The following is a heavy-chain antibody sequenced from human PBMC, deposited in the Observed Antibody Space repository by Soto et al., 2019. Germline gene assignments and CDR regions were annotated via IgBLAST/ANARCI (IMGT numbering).Heavy chain of an antibody. CDR1: GGSVSSGRYY. CDR2: IYYSGST. J-gene: IGHJ4*02. Sequence: QVQLQESGPGLVKPSETLSLTCTVSGGSVSSGRYYWSWIRQPPGKGLEWIGYIYYSGSTNYNPPLKSRVTISVDTSKNQFSLKLSSVTAADTAVYYCARTGYSSSWYYYWGQGTLVTVSS. V-gene: IGHV4-61*01. CDR3: ARTGYSSSWYYY. D-gene: IGHD6-13*01.